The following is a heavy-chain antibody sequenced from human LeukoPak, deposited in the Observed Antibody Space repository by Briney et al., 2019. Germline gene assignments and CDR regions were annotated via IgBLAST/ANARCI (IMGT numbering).Heavy chain of an antibody. D-gene: IGHD5-18*01. CDR2: IYPGDSDT. Sequence: GESLKISCKGSGYSLTSYWIGWVRQMPGKGLEWMGIIYPGDSDTRYSPSFQGQVTISADKSISTAYLQWSSLKASDTAMYYCARQTAMVDGYFDYWGQGTLVTVFS. CDR3: ARQTAMVDGYFDY. J-gene: IGHJ4*02. V-gene: IGHV5-51*01. CDR1: GYSLTSYW.